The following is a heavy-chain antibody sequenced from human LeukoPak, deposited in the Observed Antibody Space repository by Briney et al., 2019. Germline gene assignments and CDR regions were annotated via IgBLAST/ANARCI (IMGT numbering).Heavy chain of an antibody. CDR3: ATYFDSTGYFEEAYDT. V-gene: IGHV3-48*01. CDR1: GFTFSRYS. D-gene: IGHD3-22*01. CDR2: ISTNSKTI. J-gene: IGHJ4*03. Sequence: PGGSLRLSCAASGFTFSRYSMNWVRQAPGKGLEWGAYISTNSKTIYSGDSVKGRFSISRDNDKNLLYLQMDSLRVEDTAVYHCATYFDSTGYFEEAYDTWGQGTLVTVSA.